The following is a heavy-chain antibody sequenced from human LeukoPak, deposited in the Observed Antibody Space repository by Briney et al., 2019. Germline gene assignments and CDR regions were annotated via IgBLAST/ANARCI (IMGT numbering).Heavy chain of an antibody. CDR2: ISGSSGII. D-gene: IGHD3-22*01. Sequence: GGSLRLSCAASGFTFNTYTMNWVRQAPGKGLEWVSYISGSSGIIDYADSVRGRFTISRDNAKNSLYLQMNGLRAEDTAVYYCAKEYDSSGPIDYWGQGTLVTVSS. CDR3: AKEYDSSGPIDY. J-gene: IGHJ4*02. CDR1: GFTFNTYT. V-gene: IGHV3-48*01.